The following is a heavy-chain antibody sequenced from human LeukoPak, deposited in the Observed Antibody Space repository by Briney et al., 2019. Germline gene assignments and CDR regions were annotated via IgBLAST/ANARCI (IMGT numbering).Heavy chain of an antibody. V-gene: IGHV3-30-3*01. CDR1: GFAFSTYA. Sequence: PGGSLRLSCAASGFAFSTYAMHWVRQAPGKGLDWVAVISFDASNIFYAASVKDRLTISRDNSKSTVFLQMNSLRPEDTAVYYCARRVAGSSGFDAFDIWGQGTMVTVSS. CDR3: ARRVAGSSGFDAFDI. CDR2: ISFDASNI. D-gene: IGHD3-22*01. J-gene: IGHJ3*02.